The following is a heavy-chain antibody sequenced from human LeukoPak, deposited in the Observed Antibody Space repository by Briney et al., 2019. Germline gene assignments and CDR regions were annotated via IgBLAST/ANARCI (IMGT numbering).Heavy chain of an antibody. Sequence: GGSLRLSCAASGFTFSSYAMNWVRQAPGKGLEWVSAISGSGGSTYYADSVKGRFTIPRDNSKNTLYRQMNSLRAEDTAVYYCAKGDTTGELHHDYWGQGTLVTVSS. V-gene: IGHV3-23*01. CDR3: AKGDTTGELHHDY. D-gene: IGHD1-26*01. CDR1: GFTFSSYA. J-gene: IGHJ4*02. CDR2: ISGSGGST.